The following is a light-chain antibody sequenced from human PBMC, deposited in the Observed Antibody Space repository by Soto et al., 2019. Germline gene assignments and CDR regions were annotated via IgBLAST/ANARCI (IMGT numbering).Light chain of an antibody. J-gene: IGLJ1*01. CDR1: SSDVGIYNY. CDR2: EVS. V-gene: IGLV2-14*01. CDR3: SSYTSSSTLLV. Sequence: QSVLTQPASVSGSPGQSITISCTGTSSDVGIYNYVSWYQQHPGKAPKLMIYEVSFRPSGVSNRFSGSKSGNTASLTISGLQAEDEADYYCSSYTSSSTLLVFGTGTKVTVL.